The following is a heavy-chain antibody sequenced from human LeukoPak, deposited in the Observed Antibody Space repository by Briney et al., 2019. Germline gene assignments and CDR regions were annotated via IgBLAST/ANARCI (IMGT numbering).Heavy chain of an antibody. CDR3: ARVKGYYHQYSMDV. J-gene: IGHJ6*02. V-gene: IGHV7-4-1*02. Sequence: GVSVKVSCKASGYTFITYAMNWVRQAPGQGLEWMGWINTNTGNPTYAQGFTGRFVFSLDTSVSTAYLQISSLKAEDTAIYYCARVKGYYHQYSMDVWGQGTTVTVSS. CDR1: GYTFITYA. CDR2: INTNTGNP.